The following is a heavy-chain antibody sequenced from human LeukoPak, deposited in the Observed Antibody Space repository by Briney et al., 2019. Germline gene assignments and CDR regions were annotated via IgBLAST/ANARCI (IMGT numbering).Heavy chain of an antibody. CDR3: ARGGESSVNDY. J-gene: IGHJ4*02. D-gene: IGHD2-21*01. CDR2: ITSRRGYI. Sequence: GGSLRLSCAASGLTFTSYDMNWLRQAPGKGLEWVSSITSRRGYIYYADSVEGRFTISRDNAKKSLYLQMNSLRAEDTAVYYCARGGESSVNDYWGQGTLVTVSS. CDR1: GLTFTSYD. V-gene: IGHV3-21*01.